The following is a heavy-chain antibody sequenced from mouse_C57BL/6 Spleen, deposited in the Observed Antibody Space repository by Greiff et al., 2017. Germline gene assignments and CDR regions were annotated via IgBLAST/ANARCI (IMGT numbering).Heavy chain of an antibody. CDR3: ARDPELTGKGPFAY. V-gene: IGHV5-4*01. D-gene: IGHD4-1*01. Sequence: EVQLVESGGGLVKPGGSLKLSCAASGFTFSSYAMSWVRQTPEKRLEWVATISDGGSYTYYPDNVKGRFTISRDNAKNNLYLQMSHLKSEDTAMYYCARDPELTGKGPFAYWGQGTLVTVSA. J-gene: IGHJ3*01. CDR1: GFTFSSYA. CDR2: ISDGGSYT.